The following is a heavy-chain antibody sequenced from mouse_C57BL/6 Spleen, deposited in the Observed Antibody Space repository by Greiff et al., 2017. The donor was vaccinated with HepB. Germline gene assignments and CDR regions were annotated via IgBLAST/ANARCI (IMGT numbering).Heavy chain of an antibody. D-gene: IGHD4-1*01. CDR3: ARSELGRSYFDY. CDR1: GYTFTSYW. V-gene: IGHV1-52*01. CDR2: IDPSDSET. J-gene: IGHJ2*01. Sequence: QVQLQQPGAELVRPGSSVKLSCKASGYTFTSYWMHWVKQRPIQGLEWIGNIDPSDSETHYNQKFKDKATLTVDKSSSTAYMQLSSLTSEDSAVYYGARSELGRSYFDYWGQGTTLTVSS.